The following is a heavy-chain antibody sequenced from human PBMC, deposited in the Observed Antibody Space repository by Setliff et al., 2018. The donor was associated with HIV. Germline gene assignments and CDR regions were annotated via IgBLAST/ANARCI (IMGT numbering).Heavy chain of an antibody. CDR2: INPSSGDT. Sequence: ASVKVSCKASGYSFTNYYIHWVRQAPGQGLEWMGVINPSSGDTLYAQNFQGRVTVTRDTSTSTVYMELSSLRSEDTALYYCARDSGDDYSDYYYYGMDVWGQGTTVTVS. CDR3: ARDSGDDYSDYYYYGMDV. V-gene: IGHV1-46*01. CDR1: GYSFTNYY. D-gene: IGHD4-4*01. J-gene: IGHJ6*02.